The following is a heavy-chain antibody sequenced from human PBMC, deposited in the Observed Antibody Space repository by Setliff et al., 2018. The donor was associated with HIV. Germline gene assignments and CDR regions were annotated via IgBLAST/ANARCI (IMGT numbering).Heavy chain of an antibody. CDR1: GFTFSSYW. CDR3: ARDQVANYYGSGIDY. CDR2: INSDGSST. D-gene: IGHD3-10*01. V-gene: IGHV3-74*01. Sequence: GGSLRLSCAASGFTFSSYWMHWVRQAPGKGLVWVSRINSDGSSTSYADSVKGRFTISRDNSKNTLYLQMNSLRAVDTAVYYCARDQVANYYGSGIDYWGQGTLVTVSS. J-gene: IGHJ4*02.